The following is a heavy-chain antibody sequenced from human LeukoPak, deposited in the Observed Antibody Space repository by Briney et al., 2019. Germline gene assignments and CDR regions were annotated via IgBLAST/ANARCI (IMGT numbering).Heavy chain of an antibody. CDR3: ATDRADGSGSYYSFDY. D-gene: IGHD3-10*01. CDR1: GYTFTDYY. CDR2: VDPEDGET. V-gene: IGHV1-69-2*01. J-gene: IGHJ4*02. Sequence: ASVKVSCKVSGYTFTDYYMHWVQQAPGKGLEWMGLVDPEDGETIYAEKFQGRVTITADTSTDTAYMELSGLRSEDTAVYYCATDRADGSGSYYSFDYWGQGTLVTVSS.